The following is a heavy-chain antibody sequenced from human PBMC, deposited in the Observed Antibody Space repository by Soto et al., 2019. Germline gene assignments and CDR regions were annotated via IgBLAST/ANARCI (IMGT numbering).Heavy chain of an antibody. CDR2: IYPGDSDT. V-gene: IGHV5-51*01. CDR3: ARPYYYDSSGYYGPAFDI. Sequence: GESLKISCKGSGYSFTSYWIGWVRQMPGKGLEWTGIIYPGDSDTRYSPSFQGQVTISADKSISTAYLQWSSLKASDTAMYYCARPYYYDSSGYYGPAFDIWGQGTMVTVSS. CDR1: GYSFTSYW. D-gene: IGHD3-22*01. J-gene: IGHJ3*02.